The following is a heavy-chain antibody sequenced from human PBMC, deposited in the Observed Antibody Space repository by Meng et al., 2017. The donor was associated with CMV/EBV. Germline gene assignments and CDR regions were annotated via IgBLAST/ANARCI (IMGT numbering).Heavy chain of an antibody. CDR1: GFTFSNYA. V-gene: IGHV3-23*01. J-gene: IGHJ4*02. D-gene: IGHD2-2*01. CDR2: ISSSGGTT. Sequence: GESLKISCAASGFTFSNYAMSWVRQAPGKGLEWVSGISSSGGTTHHADSVKDRFTISRDNSINTLYLQMSSLRPDDTAVFYCAKALCSTTTCTFDYWGQGILVT. CDR3: AKALCSTTTCTFDY.